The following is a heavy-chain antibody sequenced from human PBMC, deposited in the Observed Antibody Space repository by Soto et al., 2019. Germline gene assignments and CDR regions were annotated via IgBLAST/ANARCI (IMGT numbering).Heavy chain of an antibody. Sequence: SGPTLVNPTQTLTLTCTFSGFSLSTSGVGVGWIRQPPGKALEWLALIYWNDDKRYSPSLKSRLTITKDTSKNQVVLTMTNMDPVDTATYYCAHRQQLNPYRDYYYGMDVWGQGTTVTVSS. CDR3: AHRQQLNPYRDYYYGMDV. D-gene: IGHD6-13*01. CDR1: GFSLSTSGVG. CDR2: IYWNDDK. J-gene: IGHJ6*02. V-gene: IGHV2-5*01.